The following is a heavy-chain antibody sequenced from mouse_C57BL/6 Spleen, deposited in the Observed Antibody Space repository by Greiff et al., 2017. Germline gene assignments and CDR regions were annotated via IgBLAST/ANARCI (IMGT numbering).Heavy chain of an antibody. CDR2: ISSGGSYT. Sequence: EVQVVESGGDLVKPGGSLKLSCAASGFTFSSYGMSWVRQTPDKRLEWVATISSGGSYTYYPDSVKGRITISRDNAKNTLYLQMSSLKSEDTAMYYCARRRETYFDYWGQGTTLTVSS. CDR3: ARRRETYFDY. V-gene: IGHV5-6*01. CDR1: GFTFSSYG. J-gene: IGHJ2*01. D-gene: IGHD3-3*01.